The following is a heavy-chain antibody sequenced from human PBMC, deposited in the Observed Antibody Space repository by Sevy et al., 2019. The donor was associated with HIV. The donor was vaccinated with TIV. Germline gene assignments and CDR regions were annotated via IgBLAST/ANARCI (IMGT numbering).Heavy chain of an antibody. J-gene: IGHJ4*02. V-gene: IGHV4-34*01. CDR3: ARFDTKIKIFGVSRGIY. CDR1: GASFNDFY. Sequence: SETLSLTCTVYGASFNDFYWNWIRQPPGKGLEWIGEINHSEVTKYNPSLKSRVTISVDAANSQFSLKLTSVTAADTAVYYCARFDTKIKIFGVSRGIYWGPGTLVTVSS. CDR2: INHSEVT. D-gene: IGHD3-3*01.